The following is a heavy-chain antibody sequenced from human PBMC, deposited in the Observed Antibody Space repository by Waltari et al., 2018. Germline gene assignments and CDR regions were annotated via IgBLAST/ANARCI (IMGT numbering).Heavy chain of an antibody. CDR3: ANYGQLPSNGDY. CDR1: GFPFAPYY. CDR2: ISGPAHET. V-gene: IGHV3-23*01. D-gene: IGHD1-1*01. J-gene: IGHJ4*02. Sequence: EVRLLESGGALVRPGGSLSLSCAASGFPFAPYYMIWVRQAPGRGLEWVSTISGPAHETVYADSVKGRFTISRDNSKTTLYLQMNSLRVEDTAMYYCANYGQLPSNGDYWGQGTLVTVSS.